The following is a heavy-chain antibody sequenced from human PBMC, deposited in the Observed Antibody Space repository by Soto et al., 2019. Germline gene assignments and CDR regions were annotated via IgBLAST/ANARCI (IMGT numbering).Heavy chain of an antibody. CDR2: ISGSSGYT. Sequence: GGSLRLSCAASGFNFSDYFLTWIRQAPGKGLEWVSHISGSSGYTNYADSVKGRFTISKDNAKKSLYLEMNSLRPEDTAVYYCGSAPGAFDRIDSWGQGTLVTVSS. V-gene: IGHV3-11*06. D-gene: IGHD1-26*01. CDR3: GSAPGAFDRIDS. J-gene: IGHJ5*01. CDR1: GFNFSDYF.